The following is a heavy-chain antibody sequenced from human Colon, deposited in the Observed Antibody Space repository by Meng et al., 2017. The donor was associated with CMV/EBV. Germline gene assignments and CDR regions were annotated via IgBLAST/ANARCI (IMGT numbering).Heavy chain of an antibody. J-gene: IGHJ4*02. CDR2: INHSEST. Sequence: AVYSASLSGYYCSWVRQPPGRGPEWIGEINHSESTNYNPSLKSRVTMSVDSFRNQCSLKLNSVTAADTAVYFCARRVGSGKYYFDYWSQGSLVTVSS. D-gene: IGHD3-16*01. V-gene: IGHV4-34*01. CDR3: ARRVGSGKYYFDY. CDR1: SASLSGYY.